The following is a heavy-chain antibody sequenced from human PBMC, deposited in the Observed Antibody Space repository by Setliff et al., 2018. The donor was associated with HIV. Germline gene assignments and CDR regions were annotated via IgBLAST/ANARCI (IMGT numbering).Heavy chain of an antibody. CDR3: AVDRHAFDI. CDR1: GYSFTNYA. J-gene: IGHJ3*02. D-gene: IGHD5-12*01. V-gene: IGHV7-4-1*02. CDR2: IHTEQGSP. Sequence: ASVKVSCKASGYSFTNYAINWLRQAPGRGLEWMGWIHTEQGSPMYAQGFTGRFVFSLDPSVSTAYLQINSLNPDDGAVYYCAVDRHAFDIWGQGTVVTVSS.